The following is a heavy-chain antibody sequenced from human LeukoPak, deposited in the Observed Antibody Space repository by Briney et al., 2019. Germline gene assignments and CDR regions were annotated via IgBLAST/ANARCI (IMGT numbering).Heavy chain of an antibody. CDR1: GFTFSSYA. CDR3: AKAPYDSSGYYPNYFDY. D-gene: IGHD3-22*01. V-gene: IGHV3-23*01. J-gene: IGHJ4*02. Sequence: GGSLRLSCAASGFTFSSYAMSWVRQAPGKGLEWVSAISGSGGSTYYADSVKGRFTISRDNSKNTLYLQMNSLRAEDTAVYYCAKAPYDSSGYYPNYFDYWGQGTLVTVSS. CDR2: ISGSGGST.